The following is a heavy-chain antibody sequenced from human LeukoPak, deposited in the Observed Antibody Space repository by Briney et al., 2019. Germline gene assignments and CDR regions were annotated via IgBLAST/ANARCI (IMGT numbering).Heavy chain of an antibody. V-gene: IGHV5-51*01. J-gene: IGHJ5*02. CDR2: IYPGDSDT. Sequence: GESLKISCQGSGYSFTSYWIGWVRQMPGKGLEWMGIIYPGDSDTRYSPSFQGQVTISADKSISTAYLQWSSLKASDTARYYCARLDPGYQLLSWFDPWGQGTLVTVSS. CDR3: ARLDPGYQLLSWFDP. D-gene: IGHD2-2*01. CDR1: GYSFTSYW.